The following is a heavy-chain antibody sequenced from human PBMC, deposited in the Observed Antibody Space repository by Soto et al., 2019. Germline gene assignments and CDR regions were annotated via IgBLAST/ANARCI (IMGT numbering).Heavy chain of an antibody. CDR2: TYHSGSP. D-gene: IGHD2-8*02. V-gene: IGHV4-30-2*01. CDR3: ARDKITGLFHY. Sequence: SETLSLTCGVSGDTICAGAYSWAWIRQPPGKALEWIGDTYHSGSPYYNPSLKSRVIISVDTSKNQFSLKLTSVTAADTAVYYCARDKITGLFHYWGQGTLVTVSS. J-gene: IGHJ4*02. CDR1: GDTICAGAYS.